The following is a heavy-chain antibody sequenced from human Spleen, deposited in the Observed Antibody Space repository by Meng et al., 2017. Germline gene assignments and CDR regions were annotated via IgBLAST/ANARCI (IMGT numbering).Heavy chain of an antibody. D-gene: IGHD4-11*01. CDR1: GYTFAAYW. V-gene: IGHV1-2*06. CDR3: ARGPTTMAHDFDY. Sequence: QVQLVQSGPGVKKPGASVKLSCKPSGYTFAAYWIHWLRQAPGQGLEWMGRIDPNNDHTQYAQNFQGRVTMTSDTSISTVYMELNGLRSDDTAVYYCARGPTTMAHDFDYWGQGTLVTVSS. J-gene: IGHJ4*02. CDR2: IDPNNDHT.